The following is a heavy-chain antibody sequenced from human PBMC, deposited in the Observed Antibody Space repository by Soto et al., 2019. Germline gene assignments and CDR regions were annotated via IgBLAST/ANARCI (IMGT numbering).Heavy chain of an antibody. D-gene: IGHD1-1*01. V-gene: IGHV1-2*02. CDR2: INANSGDT. CDR1: GYTFSGHY. Sequence: ASVKVSCKASGYTFSGHYMHWIRQAPGQGPEWLGWINANSGDTDRAPKFQDRLTMTRDTSISTAYIELSRLRSDDTAVYYCARGGALYGTSPPFNHWGQGTLDTSPQ. CDR3: ARGGALYGTSPPFNH. J-gene: IGHJ4*02.